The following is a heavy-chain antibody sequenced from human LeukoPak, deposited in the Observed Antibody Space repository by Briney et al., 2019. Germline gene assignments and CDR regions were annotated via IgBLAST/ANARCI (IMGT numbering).Heavy chain of an antibody. Sequence: PGGSLRLSCAASGFVFRSYAMSWVRQAPGKGLEWVSGISSSGGSTYHADSVRGRFTISRDNSKNTQYLQMNSLRVEDTAVYYCAKVGSGYHDHLDFWGQGILVTVSS. V-gene: IGHV3-23*01. CDR3: AKVGSGYHDHLDF. CDR2: ISSSGGST. CDR1: GFVFRSYA. J-gene: IGHJ4*02. D-gene: IGHD3-22*01.